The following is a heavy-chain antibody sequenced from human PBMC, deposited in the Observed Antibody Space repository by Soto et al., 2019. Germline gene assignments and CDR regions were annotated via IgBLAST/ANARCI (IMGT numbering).Heavy chain of an antibody. CDR3: AIWVKQRFDSSGWYYFGY. CDR1: GYTFTYRY. D-gene: IGHD6-19*01. Sequence: SVKVSCKASGYTFTYRYPHWVRQAPGQALEWMGWITPFNGNTNYAQKFQDRVTITRDRSISTAYMELSSLRSEDTAMYYCAIWVKQRFDSSGWYYFGYWGQGTLVTVSS. V-gene: IGHV1-45*02. J-gene: IGHJ4*02. CDR2: ITPFNGNT.